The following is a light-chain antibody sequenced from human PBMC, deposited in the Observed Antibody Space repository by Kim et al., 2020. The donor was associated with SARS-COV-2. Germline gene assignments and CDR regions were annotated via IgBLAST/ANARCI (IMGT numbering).Light chain of an antibody. CDR1: ERVNSY. V-gene: IGKV3-11*01. Sequence: LGLIQGDRATLSCRGSERVNSYLAWYQPTPGQPPRLLIYDAAMRATGIPARFSGSGSGTDFALTISSLAPEDFAVYYGQQRGNWTIGQGTKVDIK. CDR3: QQRGNWT. CDR2: DAA. J-gene: IGKJ1*01.